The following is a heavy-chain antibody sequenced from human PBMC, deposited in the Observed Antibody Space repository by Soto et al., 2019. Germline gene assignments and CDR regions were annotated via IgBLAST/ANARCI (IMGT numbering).Heavy chain of an antibody. J-gene: IGHJ5*02. Sequence: ASVKVSCKASGYTFTGYYMHWVRQAPGQGLEWMGWINPNSGGTNYAQKFQGRVTMTRDTSISTAYMELSRLRSDDTAVYYCARVRRMVYVTNWFDPWGQGTLVTVSS. V-gene: IGHV1-2*02. CDR3: ARVRRMVYVTNWFDP. CDR1: GYTFTGYY. CDR2: INPNSGGT. D-gene: IGHD2-8*01.